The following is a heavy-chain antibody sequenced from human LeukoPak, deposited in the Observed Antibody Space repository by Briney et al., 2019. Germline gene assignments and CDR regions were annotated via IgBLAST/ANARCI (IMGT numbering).Heavy chain of an antibody. CDR3: AGWKGRSTYYCYGMDV. D-gene: IGHD1-1*01. CDR2: IYYSGST. J-gene: IGHJ6*02. CDR1: GGSISSYY. Sequence: SETLSLTCTVSGGSISSYYWSWIRQPPGKGLEWIGYIYYSGSTNYNPSLKSRVTISVDTSKNQFSLKLSSVTAADTAVYYCAGWKGRSTYYCYGMDVWGQGTTVTVSS. V-gene: IGHV4-59*01.